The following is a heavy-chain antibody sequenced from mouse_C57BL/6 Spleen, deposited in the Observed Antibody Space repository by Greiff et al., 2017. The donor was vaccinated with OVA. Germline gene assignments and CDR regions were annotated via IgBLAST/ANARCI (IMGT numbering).Heavy chain of an antibody. Sequence: QVQLQQPGAELGKPGASVKLSCKASGYTFTSYWMHWVKQRPGQGLEWIGMIHPNSGSTNYNEKFKSKATLTVDKSSSTAYMQLSSLTSEDSAVYYCARESFYYGNLDYFDYWGQGTTLTVSS. D-gene: IGHD2-1*01. CDR1: GYTFTSYW. J-gene: IGHJ2*01. CDR3: ARESFYYGNLDYFDY. CDR2: IHPNSGST. V-gene: IGHV1-64*01.